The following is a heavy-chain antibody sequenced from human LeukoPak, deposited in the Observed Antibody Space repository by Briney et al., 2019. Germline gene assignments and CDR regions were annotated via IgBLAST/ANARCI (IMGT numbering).Heavy chain of an antibody. V-gene: IGHV4-61*02. J-gene: IGHJ4*02. CDR1: GGSISSGSYY. D-gene: IGHD1-26*01. Sequence: PSETLSLTCTVSGGSISSGSYYWSWIRQPAGKGLEWIGRIYTSGSTNYNPSLKSRVTISVDTSKNKFSLKLSSVTAADTAVYYCARGGSYLGHCDYWGQGSLVTVSS. CDR2: IYTSGST. CDR3: ARGGSYLGHCDY.